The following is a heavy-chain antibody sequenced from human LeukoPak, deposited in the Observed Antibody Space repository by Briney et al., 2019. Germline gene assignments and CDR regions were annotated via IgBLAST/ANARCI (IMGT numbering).Heavy chain of an antibody. Sequence: GGSLRLSCAASGFTFSSYAMSWVRQAPGKGLEWVSAISGSGGSTYYADSVKGRFTISRDNSKNTLYLHMNSLRAEDTAVYYCAKNGGTYYDFWSGFCYWGQVALVTVSS. CDR3: AKNGGTYYDFWSGFCY. V-gene: IGHV3-23*01. J-gene: IGHJ4*02. CDR2: ISGSGGST. CDR1: GFTFSSYA. D-gene: IGHD3-3*01.